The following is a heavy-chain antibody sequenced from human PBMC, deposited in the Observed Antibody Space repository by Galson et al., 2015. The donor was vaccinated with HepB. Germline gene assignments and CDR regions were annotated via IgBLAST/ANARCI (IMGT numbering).Heavy chain of an antibody. CDR2: ISYDGTNK. Sequence: SLRLSCAASGFTFSNYGMHWVRQAPGKGLEWVAVISYDGTNKNYADSVKGRFTISRDNSKNTLYLQINSLRAEDTAVFYCAKESRINLRGVINSYFKHWGQGTLVSVSS. V-gene: IGHV3-30*18. CDR3: AKESRINLRGVINSYFKH. CDR1: GFTFSNYG. J-gene: IGHJ1*01. D-gene: IGHD3-22*01.